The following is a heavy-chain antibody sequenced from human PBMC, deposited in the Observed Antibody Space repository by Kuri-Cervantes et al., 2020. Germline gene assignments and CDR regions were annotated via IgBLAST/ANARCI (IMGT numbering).Heavy chain of an antibody. CDR2: INAGNGNT. J-gene: IGHJ4*02. D-gene: IGHD3-22*01. CDR1: GYTFTSYY. Sequence: ASVKVSCKASGYTFTSYYMHWVRQAPGQRLEWMGWINAGNGNTKYSQKFQGRVTMTTDTSTSTAYMEVRSLRSDDTAMYYCARATPDGSGSPYFYWGLGTPVTVSS. CDR3: ARATPDGSGSPYFY. V-gene: IGHV1-18*04.